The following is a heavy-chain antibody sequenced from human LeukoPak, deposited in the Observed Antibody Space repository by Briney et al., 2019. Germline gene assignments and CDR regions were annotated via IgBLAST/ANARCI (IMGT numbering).Heavy chain of an antibody. J-gene: IGHJ4*02. CDR3: ATDRDYYDSRTRRNYFDY. CDR2: FDPEDGET. Sequence: ASVKVSCKVSGYTLTELSMHWVRQAPGKGLEWMGGFDPEDGETIYAQKFQGRVTMTEDTSTDTAYMELSSLRSEDTAVYYCATDRDYYDSRTRRNYFDYWGQGTLVTVSS. CDR1: GYTLTELS. V-gene: IGHV1-24*01. D-gene: IGHD3-22*01.